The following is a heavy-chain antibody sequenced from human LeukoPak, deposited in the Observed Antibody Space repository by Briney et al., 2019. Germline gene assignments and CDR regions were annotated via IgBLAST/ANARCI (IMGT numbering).Heavy chain of an antibody. D-gene: IGHD5-18*01. CDR1: GFTFDDYA. CDR2: ISWNSGSI. Sequence: GGSLRLSCAASGFTFDDYAMHWVRQAPGKGLEWVSGISWNSGSIGYVDSVKGRFTISRDNAKNSLYLQMNSLRAEDTALYYCAKDIRGYSYGSWFDPWGQGTLVTVSS. J-gene: IGHJ5*02. V-gene: IGHV3-9*01. CDR3: AKDIRGYSYGSWFDP.